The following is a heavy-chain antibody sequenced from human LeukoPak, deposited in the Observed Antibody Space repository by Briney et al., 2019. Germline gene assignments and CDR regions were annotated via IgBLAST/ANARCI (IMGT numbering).Heavy chain of an antibody. D-gene: IGHD4-11*01. J-gene: IGHJ4*02. CDR3: ATSSDDYSNSFDY. CDR2: IYYSGST. CDR1: GGSISSYY. V-gene: IGHV4-59*01. Sequence: SETLSLTCTVSGGSISSYYWSWIRQPPGKGLEWIGYIYYSGSTNYNPSLKSRVTISVDTSKNQFSLKLSSVTAADTAVYYCATSSDDYSNSFDYWGQGNPGHRLL.